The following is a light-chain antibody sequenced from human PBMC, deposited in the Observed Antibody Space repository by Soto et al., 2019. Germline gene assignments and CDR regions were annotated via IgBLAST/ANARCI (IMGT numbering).Light chain of an antibody. CDR3: QQLNSYLT. CDR2: AES. V-gene: IGKV1-9*01. Sequence: DIPFTQSPSFLSASVGDRVPIPCRASQGISSYLAWYQQKPGKDPKLLIYAESTLQSGVPSRFSGSGSGTEFTLTISSLQPEDFATYYCQQLNSYLTFGQGTRLEIK. J-gene: IGKJ5*01. CDR1: QGISSY.